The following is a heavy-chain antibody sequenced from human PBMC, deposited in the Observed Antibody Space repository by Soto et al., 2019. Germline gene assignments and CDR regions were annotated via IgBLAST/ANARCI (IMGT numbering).Heavy chain of an antibody. V-gene: IGHV1-3*01. CDR1: GYTFSSYA. Sequence: SVEVSVRASGYTFSSYAMHWVRQAPGQRLEWMGWINAGNGNTKYSQKFQGRVTITRDTSASTAYMELSSLRSEDTAVYYCATRGVSSGYYYDNDAFDIWGQGTMVTVSS. CDR3: ATRGVSSGYYYDNDAFDI. CDR2: INAGNGNT. J-gene: IGHJ3*02. D-gene: IGHD3-22*01.